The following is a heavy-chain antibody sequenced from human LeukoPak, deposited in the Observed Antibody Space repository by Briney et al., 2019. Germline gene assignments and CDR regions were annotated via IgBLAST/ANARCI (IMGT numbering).Heavy chain of an antibody. J-gene: IGHJ3*02. CDR1: GGSISSYY. Sequence: SETLSLTCTVSGGSISSYYWSWIRQPAGKGLEWIGRVYTSGSTNYNPSLKSRVTISVDTSKNQFSLKLSSVTAADTAVYYCARPGYGSDAFDIWGQGTMVTVSS. D-gene: IGHD3-10*01. V-gene: IGHV4-4*07. CDR2: VYTSGST. CDR3: ARPGYGSDAFDI.